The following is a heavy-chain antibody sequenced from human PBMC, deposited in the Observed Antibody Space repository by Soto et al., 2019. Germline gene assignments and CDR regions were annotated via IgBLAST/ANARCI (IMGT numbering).Heavy chain of an antibody. J-gene: IGHJ4*02. CDR3: ARLTSSRFPNFDV. CDR1: GGSISSYY. CDR2: IYYSGST. D-gene: IGHD6-13*01. V-gene: IGHV4-59*08. Sequence: SETLSLTCNVSGGSISSYYWSWIRQPPGKGLEWIGFIYYSGSTDYNPSLKSRVTVSVDTSKNQFSLNLTSVTAADTAVYYCARLTSSRFPNFDVWGQGTLVTVSS.